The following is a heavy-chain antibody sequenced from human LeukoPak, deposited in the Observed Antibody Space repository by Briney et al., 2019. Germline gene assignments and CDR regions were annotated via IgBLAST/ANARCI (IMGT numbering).Heavy chain of an antibody. V-gene: IGHV3-48*02. D-gene: IGHD1-26*01. J-gene: IGHJ4*02. CDR2: ISGSSRTI. CDR3: ARNEWADY. Sequence: GGSLRLSCAASGFTFSNFAMTWVRQAPGKGPEWVSYISGSSRTIYYADSVKGRFTISRDNAKNSLYLQMNSLRDEDTAVYYCARNEWADYWGQGTPVTVSS. CDR1: GFTFSNFA.